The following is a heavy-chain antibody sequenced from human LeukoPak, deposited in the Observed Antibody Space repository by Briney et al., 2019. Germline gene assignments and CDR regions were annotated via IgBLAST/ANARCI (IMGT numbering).Heavy chain of an antibody. CDR1: GDSIITYY. V-gene: IGHV4-4*07. Sequence: SETLSLTCSVSGDSIITYYWSWTRQPAGEGLEWIGRIYSTGSTNYNPSLKSRVTMSVDTSKNQFSLKLSSVTAADTAVYYCARDAGNYRSGGLDYWGQGTLVTVSS. D-gene: IGHD3-10*01. J-gene: IGHJ4*02. CDR3: ARDAGNYRSGGLDY. CDR2: IYSTGST.